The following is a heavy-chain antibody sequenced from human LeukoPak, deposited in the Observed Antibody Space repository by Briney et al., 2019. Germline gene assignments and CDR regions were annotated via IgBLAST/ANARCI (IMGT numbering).Heavy chain of an antibody. CDR1: GFTISSNY. CDR2: IYNGGST. D-gene: IGHD5-24*01. V-gene: IGHV3-53*01. J-gene: IGHJ4*02. Sequence: GGSLTLSCTASGFTISSNYVSWVRQAPGKGLEWVSFIYNGGSTYYSDSLKGRFTISLDNSKNTLYLKMNNLTAEDTAVYYCARGGRDGYNWYYFDYWGQGTLVTVSS. CDR3: ARGGRDGYNWYYFDY.